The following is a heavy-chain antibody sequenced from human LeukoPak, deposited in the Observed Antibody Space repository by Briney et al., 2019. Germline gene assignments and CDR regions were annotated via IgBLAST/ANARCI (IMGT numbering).Heavy chain of an antibody. V-gene: IGHV3-21*01. CDR2: ISSSSYI. D-gene: IGHD1-26*01. CDR1: GFTFSSYS. CDR3: ARDLPVVGATGIDY. Sequence: GGSLRLSCAASGFTFSSYSMNWVRQAPGKGLEWISSISSSSYIYYADSVKGRFTISRDNAKNSLYLQMNSLRAEDTAVYYCARDLPVVGATGIDYWGQGTLVTVSS. J-gene: IGHJ4*02.